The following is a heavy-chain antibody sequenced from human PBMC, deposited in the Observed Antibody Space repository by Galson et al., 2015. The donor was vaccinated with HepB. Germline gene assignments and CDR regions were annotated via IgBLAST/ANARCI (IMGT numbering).Heavy chain of an antibody. D-gene: IGHD3-16*01. CDR3: ARLAVERGTRAFDY. CDR1: GYTFTIYD. V-gene: IGHV1-8*02. J-gene: IGHJ4*02. Sequence: SVKVSCKASGYTFTIYDINWVRQATGQGLEWMGWMNPNNGDTGYAQKFQGRVTMTRDTSISTAYMELSSLTSEDAAIYYCARLAVERGTRAFDYWGQGTQVTVSS. CDR2: MNPNNGDT.